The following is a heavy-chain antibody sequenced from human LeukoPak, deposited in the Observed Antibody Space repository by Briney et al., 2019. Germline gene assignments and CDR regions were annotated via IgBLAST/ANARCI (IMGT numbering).Heavy chain of an antibody. CDR3: ARARRWGDYFDY. CDR1: GFTVSSNY. V-gene: IGHV3-53*01. Sequence: GGSLRLSCAASGFTVSSNYMSWVRQAPGKGLEWVSVIYSGGSTYYAGSVKGRFTISRDNSKNTLYLQMNSLRAEDTAVYYCARARRWGDYFDYWGQGTLVTVSS. D-gene: IGHD3-16*01. CDR2: IYSGGST. J-gene: IGHJ4*02.